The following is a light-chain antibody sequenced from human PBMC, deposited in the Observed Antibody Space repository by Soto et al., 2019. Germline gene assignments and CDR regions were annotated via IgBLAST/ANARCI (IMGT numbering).Light chain of an antibody. CDR1: DSDVGSYNL. J-gene: IGLJ3*02. V-gene: IGLV2-23*02. CDR2: EVG. Sequence: QSVLTQPASVSGSPGQSITISCTGTDSDVGSYNLVSWYQHHPGKAPKLMIYEVGKRPSGVSNRFAGSKSGNTASLTISGLQAEDEADYYCCSYTVSSTWVFGGGTKLTVL. CDR3: CSYTVSSTWV.